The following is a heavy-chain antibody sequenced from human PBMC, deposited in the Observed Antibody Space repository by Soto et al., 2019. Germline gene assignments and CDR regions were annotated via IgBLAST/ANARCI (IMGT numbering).Heavy chain of an antibody. CDR3: AKDISRGPTKNYDFWSGPDY. CDR1: GFTFDEYA. J-gene: IGHJ4*02. Sequence: EVQLVESGGVVVQPGGSLRLSCAASGFTFDEYAMHWVRQPPGKGLEWVSLISWDGSNRYYADSVQGRFTISRDNSKYSLYLEMNSLRPEDTALYYCAKDISRGPTKNYDFWSGPDYWGQGTLDTVSS. CDR2: ISWDGSNR. V-gene: IGHV3-43D*04. D-gene: IGHD3-3*01.